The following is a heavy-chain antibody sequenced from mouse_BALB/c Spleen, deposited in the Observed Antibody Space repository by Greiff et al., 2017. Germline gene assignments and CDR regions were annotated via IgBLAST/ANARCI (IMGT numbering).Heavy chain of an antibody. CDR3: ARGKGRNAMDY. D-gene: IGHD3-3*01. V-gene: IGHV1-39*01. CDR1: GYSFTDYI. Sequence: VQLKQTGPELVKPGASVKISCKASGYSFTDYIMLWVKQSHGKSLEWIGNINPYYGSTSYNLKFKGKATLTVDKSSSTAYMQLNSLTSEDSAVYYCARGKGRNAMDYWGQGTSVTVSS. CDR2: INPYYGST. J-gene: IGHJ4*01.